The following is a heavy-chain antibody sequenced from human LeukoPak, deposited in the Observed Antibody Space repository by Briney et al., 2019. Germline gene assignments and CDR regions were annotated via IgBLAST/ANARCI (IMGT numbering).Heavy chain of an antibody. CDR3: AKGPLRGTAAAIDY. CDR2: ISYDGRNK. J-gene: IGHJ4*02. D-gene: IGHD2-2*01. CDR1: GFTFSDHY. Sequence: GGSLRLSCAASGFTFSDHYMDWVRQAPGKGLEWVAVISYDGRNKHYPDSVKGRFTISRDISTDTLWLQMDSLRTEDTAVYYCAKGPLRGTAAAIDYWGQGTLVTVSS. V-gene: IGHV3-30*18.